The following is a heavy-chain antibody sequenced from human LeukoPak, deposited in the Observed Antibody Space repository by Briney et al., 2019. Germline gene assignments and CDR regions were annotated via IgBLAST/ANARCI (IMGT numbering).Heavy chain of an antibody. V-gene: IGHV1-69*01. Sequence: ASVKVSCKASGGTFSSYAISWVRQAPGQGLEWMGGIIPIFGTANYAQKFQGRVTITADESTSTAYMELSSLRSEDTAVYYCARGKEAYYYMDVWGKETTVTVSS. CDR3: ARGKEAYYYMDV. CDR1: GGTFSSYA. J-gene: IGHJ6*03. CDR2: IIPIFGTA.